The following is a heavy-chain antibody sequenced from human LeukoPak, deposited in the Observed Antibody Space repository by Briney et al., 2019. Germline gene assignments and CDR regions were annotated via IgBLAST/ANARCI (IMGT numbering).Heavy chain of an antibody. CDR3: ARDRGDGYNSGYFEY. V-gene: IGHV4-59*12. D-gene: IGHD5-24*01. J-gene: IGHJ4*02. Sequence: PETLSLTCTVSGDSISSYYWSWIRQPPGKGLEWIGYIYYSGSTNYNPSLKSRVTISVDTSKNQFSLKLSSVTAADTAVYYCARDRGDGYNSGYFEYWGQGTLVTVSS. CDR2: IYYSGST. CDR1: GDSISSYY.